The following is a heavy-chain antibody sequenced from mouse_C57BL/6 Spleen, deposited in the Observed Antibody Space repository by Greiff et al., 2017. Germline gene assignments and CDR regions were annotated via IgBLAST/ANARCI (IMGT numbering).Heavy chain of an antibody. V-gene: IGHV5-16*01. CDR1: GFTFSDYY. D-gene: IGHD1-1*01. CDR3: ARAPYGISYEVFGC. Sequence: EVMLVESEGGLVQPGSSMKLSCTASGFTFSDYYMAWVRQVPEKGLEWVANINYNGSSTYYLDSLKSRFIISRDNAKNILYLQMSSLKSEDTATYDCARAPYGISYEVFGCWGNGTTRTASS. J-gene: IGHJ2*01. CDR2: INYNGSST.